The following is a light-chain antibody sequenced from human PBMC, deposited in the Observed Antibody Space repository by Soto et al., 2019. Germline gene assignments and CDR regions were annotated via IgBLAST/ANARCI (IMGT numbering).Light chain of an antibody. CDR2: KAS. J-gene: IGKJ1*01. V-gene: IGKV1-5*03. CDR1: QSISTW. Sequence: DIQMTQSPSTLSASVGDRVAITCRASQSISTWLPWYQQKPGKVPKLLIHKASSLESGVPSRFSGSGSGTEFTLTISSLQPDDSATYFCQQYNSFRSFGQGTKVEIK. CDR3: QQYNSFRS.